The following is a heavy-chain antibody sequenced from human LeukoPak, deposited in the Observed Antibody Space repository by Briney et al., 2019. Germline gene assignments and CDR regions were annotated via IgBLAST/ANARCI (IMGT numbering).Heavy chain of an antibody. D-gene: IGHD1-26*01. Sequence: PSETLSLTCTVSGGFISSGSYYWNWIRQPAGKGLEWIGRIYTSGSTNYNPSLKSRVTVSVDTSKNQFSLKLSSVSAADTAVYYCARATGGSYLGYWGQGTLVTVSS. V-gene: IGHV4-61*02. CDR2: IYTSGST. J-gene: IGHJ4*02. CDR3: ARATGGSYLGY. CDR1: GGFISSGSYY.